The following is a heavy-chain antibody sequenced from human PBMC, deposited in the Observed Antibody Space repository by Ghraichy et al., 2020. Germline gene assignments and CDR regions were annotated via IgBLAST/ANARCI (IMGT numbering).Heavy chain of an antibody. V-gene: IGHV3-23*01. Sequence: GESLNISCEASGFTFSSYAMNWVRQAPGKGLEWVSGISDSGGDTFYADSVKGRFTISRDSSRNTLSLQMNSLRAEDTAVYYCANGRSRFWSGYPLEYWGQGTLVTVSS. CDR1: GFTFSSYA. CDR2: ISDSGGDT. J-gene: IGHJ4*02. CDR3: ANGRSRFWSGYPLEY. D-gene: IGHD3-3*01.